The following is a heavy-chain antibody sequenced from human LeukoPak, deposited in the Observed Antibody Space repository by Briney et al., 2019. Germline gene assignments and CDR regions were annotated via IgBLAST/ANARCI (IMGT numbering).Heavy chain of an antibody. CDR2: ISSSGTTI. D-gene: IGHD6-13*01. CDR3: AREAAAGMNPLLY. CDR1: GFTLSSYE. J-gene: IGHJ4*02. Sequence: GGSLRLSCAASGFTLSSYEMNWVRHAPGKGLEWVSYISSSGTTIFYADSVQGRFTISRDNAKNSLYLQMNSLRAEDTAVYYCAREAAAGMNPLLYWGQGTLVTVYS. V-gene: IGHV3-48*03.